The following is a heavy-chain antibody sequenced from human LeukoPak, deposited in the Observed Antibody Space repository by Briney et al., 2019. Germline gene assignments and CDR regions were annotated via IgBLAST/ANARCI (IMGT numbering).Heavy chain of an antibody. Sequence: PSETLSLTCAVSGYSISSGYYWGWIRQPPGKGLEWIGSIYHSGSTYYNPSLKSRVTISVDTSKNQFSLKLSSVTAADTAVYYCASGSHAFDIWGQGTMVTVSS. V-gene: IGHV4-38-2*01. CDR1: GYSISSGYY. CDR3: ASGSHAFDI. D-gene: IGHD3-10*01. CDR2: IYHSGST. J-gene: IGHJ3*02.